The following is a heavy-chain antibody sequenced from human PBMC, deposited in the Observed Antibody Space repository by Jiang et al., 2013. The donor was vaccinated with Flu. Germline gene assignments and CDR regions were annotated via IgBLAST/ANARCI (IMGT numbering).Heavy chain of an antibody. V-gene: IGHV3-30*01. D-gene: IGHD6-19*01. CDR2: ISYDGSNK. CDR1: GFTFSSYA. Sequence: VQLLESGGGVVQPGRSLRLSCAASGFTFSSYAMHWVRQAPGKGLEWVAVISYDGSNKYYADSVKGRFTISRDNSKNTLYLQMNSLRAEDTAVYYCASGVGGWYNYYYGMDVVGQRDHGHRLL. J-gene: IGHJ6*04. CDR3: ASGVGGWYNYYYGMDV.